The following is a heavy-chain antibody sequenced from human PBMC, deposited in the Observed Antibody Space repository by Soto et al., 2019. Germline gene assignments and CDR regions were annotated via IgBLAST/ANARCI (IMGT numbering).Heavy chain of an antibody. D-gene: IGHD3-22*01. V-gene: IGHV1-69*13. J-gene: IGHJ4*02. Sequence: GASVKVSCKASGGTFSSYAISWVRQAPVQGLEWMGGIIPIFGTANYAQKFQGRVTITADESTSTAYMELSSLRSEDTAVYYCARGGPYYYDSTALDYWGQGTLVTVSS. CDR1: GGTFSSYA. CDR3: ARGGPYYYDSTALDY. CDR2: IIPIFGTA.